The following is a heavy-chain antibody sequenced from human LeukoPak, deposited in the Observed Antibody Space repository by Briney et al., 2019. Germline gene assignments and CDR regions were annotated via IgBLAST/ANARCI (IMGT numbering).Heavy chain of an antibody. CDR1: GGSISSSSYS. CDR2: IYFSGST. D-gene: IGHD6-13*01. Sequence: TSETLSLTCTVSGGSISSSSYSWGWIRQPPGKGLEWIGTIYFSGSTYYNPSLKSRVTISVDTSKNQFSLKLSSVTAAYTAVYYCARYELGFSSSWPFDYWGQGTLVSVSS. J-gene: IGHJ4*02. V-gene: IGHV4-39*07. CDR3: ARYELGFSSSWPFDY.